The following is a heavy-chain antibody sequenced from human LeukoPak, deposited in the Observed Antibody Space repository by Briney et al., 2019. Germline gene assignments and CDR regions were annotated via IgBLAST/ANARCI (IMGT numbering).Heavy chain of an antibody. CDR2: ISSSSSYI. Sequence: GGSLRLSCAASGFTFSSYSMNWVRQAPGKGLEWVSSISSSSSYIYYADSVKGRFTISRDNAKNSLYLQMNSLRAEDTAVYYCARDGPLPAWRTVTTQDFDYWGQGTLVTVSS. CDR1: GFTFSSYS. CDR3: ARDGPLPAWRTVTTQDFDY. V-gene: IGHV3-21*01. D-gene: IGHD4-17*01. J-gene: IGHJ4*02.